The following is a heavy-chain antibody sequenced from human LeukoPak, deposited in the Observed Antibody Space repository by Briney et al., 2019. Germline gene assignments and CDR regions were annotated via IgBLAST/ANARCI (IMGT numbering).Heavy chain of an antibody. V-gene: IGHV1-69*05. CDR2: IIPIFGTA. CDR3: ARGRRRHGSSWYEGDNWFDP. CDR1: GGTFSSYA. D-gene: IGHD6-13*01. J-gene: IGHJ5*02. Sequence: SVKVSCKASGGTFSSYAISWVRQAPGQGLEWMGGIIPIFGTANYAQKFQGRVTITTDESTSTAYMELSSLRSEDTAVYYCARGRRRHGSSWYEGDNWFDPWGQGTLVTVSS.